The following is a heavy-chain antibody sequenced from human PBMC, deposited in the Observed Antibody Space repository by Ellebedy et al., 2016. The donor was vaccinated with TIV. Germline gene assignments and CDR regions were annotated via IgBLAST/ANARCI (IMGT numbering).Heavy chain of an antibody. CDR1: GFIFSNYG. Sequence: GGSLRLXCAASGFIFSNYGMHWVRQAPGKGLEWAAVIWYDGSNKYYADSVKGRFTISRDNSKNTLYLEMNSLRAEDTAVYHCVREGRDSSGPTRAFDVWGHGTMVPVSS. D-gene: IGHD6-19*01. V-gene: IGHV3-33*01. J-gene: IGHJ3*01. CDR2: IWYDGSNK. CDR3: VREGRDSSGPTRAFDV.